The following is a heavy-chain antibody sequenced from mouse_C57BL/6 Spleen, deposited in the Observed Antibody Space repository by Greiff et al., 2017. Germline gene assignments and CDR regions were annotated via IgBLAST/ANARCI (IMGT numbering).Heavy chain of an antibody. D-gene: IGHD2-5*01. CDR3: TRDGLPSYYSNYYYAMDY. CDR2: ISSGGDYI. J-gene: IGHJ4*01. V-gene: IGHV5-9-1*02. Sequence: EVKLQESGEGLVKPGGSLKLSCAASGFTFSSYAMSWVRQTPEKRLEWVAYISSGGDYIYYADTVKGRFTISRDNARNTLYLQMSSLKSEDTSMYYCTRDGLPSYYSNYYYAMDYWGQGTSVTVSS. CDR1: GFTFSSYA.